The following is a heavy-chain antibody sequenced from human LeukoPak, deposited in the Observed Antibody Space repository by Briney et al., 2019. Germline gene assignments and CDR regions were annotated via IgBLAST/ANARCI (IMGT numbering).Heavy chain of an antibody. V-gene: IGHV4-39*01. J-gene: IGHJ3*02. D-gene: IGHD5-12*01. CDR1: GDSISSSCSC. CDR2: IYNSANT. CDR3: ARHSRSGYIGYENAFDI. Sequence: SQSLSPACPVSGDSISSSCSCWDWLREPPGKGLEWIGNIYNSANTHYNPSLKTRITMSVDTSKNQFSLKLNSVTAADTGIYYCARHSRSGYIGYENAFDIWGQGTMVTVSS.